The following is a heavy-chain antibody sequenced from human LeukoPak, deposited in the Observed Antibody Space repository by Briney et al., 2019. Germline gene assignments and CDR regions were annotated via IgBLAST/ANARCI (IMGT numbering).Heavy chain of an antibody. D-gene: IGHD3-3*01. J-gene: IGHJ6*03. CDR1: GFTFSSYA. CDR3: AKGGDFWSGYSRGYYMDV. Sequence: GGSLRLSCAASGFTFSSYAMSWVRQAPGKGLEWVSAISGSGGSTYYADSVKGRFTISRDNSKNTLYLQMNSLRAEDTAVYYCAKGGDFWSGYSRGYYMDVWGKGTTVTVSS. V-gene: IGHV3-23*01. CDR2: ISGSGGST.